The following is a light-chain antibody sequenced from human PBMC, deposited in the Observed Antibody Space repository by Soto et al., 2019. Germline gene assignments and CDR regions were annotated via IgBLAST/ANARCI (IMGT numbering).Light chain of an antibody. CDR1: QSLSTN. Sequence: EIVMTQSLATLSVSPGERATFSCRASQSLSTNLAWYQQKPGQAPRLLIYDASTRATGIPARFSGSGSGTDFTLTISGLQSEDFAVYYCQQYNNWPQTFGQGTKVDIK. J-gene: IGKJ1*01. CDR3: QQYNNWPQT. CDR2: DAS. V-gene: IGKV3-15*01.